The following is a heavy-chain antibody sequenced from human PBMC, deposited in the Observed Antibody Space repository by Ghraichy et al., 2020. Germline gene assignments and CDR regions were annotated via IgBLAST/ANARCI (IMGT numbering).Heavy chain of an antibody. CDR1: GGSFSGYY. V-gene: IGHV4-34*01. CDR2: INHSGST. D-gene: IGHD4-23*01. CDR3: ARGLWTRHGGKGYWYFDL. J-gene: IGHJ2*01. Sequence: SETLSLTCAVYGGSFSGYYWSWIRQPPGKGLEWIGEINHSGSTNYNPSLKSRVTISVDTSKNQFSLKLSSVTAADTAVYYCARGLWTRHGGKGYWYFDLWGRGTLVTVSS.